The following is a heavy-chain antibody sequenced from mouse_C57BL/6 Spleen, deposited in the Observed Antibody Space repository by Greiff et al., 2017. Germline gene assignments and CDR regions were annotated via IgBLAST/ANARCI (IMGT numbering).Heavy chain of an antibody. J-gene: IGHJ3*01. Sequence: QVQLQQSGAELVKPGASVKISCKASGYAFSSYWMNWVKQRPGKGLEWIGQIYPGDGDTNYNGKFKGKATLTADKSSSTAYMQLSSLTSEDSAVYFCARGAAQATSFAYWGQGTLVTVSA. V-gene: IGHV1-80*01. CDR3: ARGAAQATSFAY. D-gene: IGHD3-2*02. CDR2: IYPGDGDT. CDR1: GYAFSSYW.